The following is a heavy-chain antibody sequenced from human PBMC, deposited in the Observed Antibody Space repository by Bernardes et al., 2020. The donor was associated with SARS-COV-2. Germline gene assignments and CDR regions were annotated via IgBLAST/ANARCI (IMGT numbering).Heavy chain of an antibody. J-gene: IGHJ4*02. D-gene: IGHD3-16*02. CDR2: ISSSSSTI. CDR1: GFTFSSYS. CDR3: ARDFRYDNVWRSYRPFDY. V-gene: IGHV3-48*01. Sequence: GSLRLSCAASGFTFSSYSMNWVRQTPGKGLEWVSYISSSSSTIYYADSVKGRFTISRDNAKNSLYLQMNSLRAEDTAVYYCARDFRYDNVWRSYRPFDYWGQGTLVTVSS.